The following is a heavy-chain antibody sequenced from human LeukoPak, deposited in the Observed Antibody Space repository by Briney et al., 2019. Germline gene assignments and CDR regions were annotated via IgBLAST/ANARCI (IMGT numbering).Heavy chain of an antibody. CDR3: TTFYVWGSYRPGGY. D-gene: IGHD3-16*02. V-gene: IGHV3-15*01. CDR2: IKSKTDGGTT. CDR1: GFTFSNAW. Sequence: GGSLGLSCAASGFTFSNAWMSWVRQAPGKGLEWVGRIKSKTDGGTTDYAAPVKGRFTISRDDSKNTLYLQMNSLKTEDTAVYYCTTFYVWGSYRPGGYWGQGTLVTVSS. J-gene: IGHJ4*02.